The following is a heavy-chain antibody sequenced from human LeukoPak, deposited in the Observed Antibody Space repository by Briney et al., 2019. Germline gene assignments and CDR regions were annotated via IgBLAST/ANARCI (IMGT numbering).Heavy chain of an antibody. V-gene: IGHV3-30*02. J-gene: IGHJ6*03. CDR2: IRYDGSNK. CDR3: AKEYQGSFDTYYYYYYMDV. D-gene: IGHD3-9*01. CDR1: GFTFSSYG. Sequence: PGGSLRLSYAASGFTFSSYGMHWVRQAPGKGLEWVAFIRYDGSNKYYADSVKGRFTISRDNSKNTLYLQMNSLRAEDTAVYYCAKEYQGSFDTYYYYYYMDVWGKGTTVTVSS.